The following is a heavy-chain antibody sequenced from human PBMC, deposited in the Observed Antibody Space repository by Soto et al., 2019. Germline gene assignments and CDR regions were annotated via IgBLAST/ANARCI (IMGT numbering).Heavy chain of an antibody. V-gene: IGHV3-23*01. CDR3: AKDVSMARGEVFDS. Sequence: EVQLLESGGGLVQPGGSLRVSCAASGFTFSKYAMTWVRQAPGKGLEWVSTISGSGVSTYYADSVKGRFTISRDNSDNTLYLQMDSLRAEDTAVYYCAKDVSMARGEVFDSWGQGTLVTVSS. CDR2: ISGSGVST. J-gene: IGHJ4*02. CDR1: GFTFSKYA. D-gene: IGHD3-10*01.